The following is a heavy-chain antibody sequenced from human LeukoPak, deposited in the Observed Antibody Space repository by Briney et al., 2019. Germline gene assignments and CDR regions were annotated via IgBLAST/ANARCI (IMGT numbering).Heavy chain of an antibody. V-gene: IGHV3-23*01. Sequence: GGSLRLSCAASGFTFSNFAVSWVRQAPGKGLEWVSAISGSGGSTYYADSVKGRFTISRDNSKNTLYLQMNSLRAEDTAVYYCAKSPAVDAAFDIWGQGTMVTVLS. J-gene: IGHJ3*02. D-gene: IGHD4-23*01. CDR2: ISGSGGST. CDR3: AKSPAVDAAFDI. CDR1: GFTFSNFA.